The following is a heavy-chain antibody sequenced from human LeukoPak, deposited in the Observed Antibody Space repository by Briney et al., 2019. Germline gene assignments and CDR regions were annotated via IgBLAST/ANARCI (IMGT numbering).Heavy chain of an antibody. CDR3: ARGGASTYCGYDLGNYYYYGMDV. J-gene: IGHJ6*02. D-gene: IGHD5-12*01. V-gene: IGHV1-69*04. CDR1: GGTFSSYA. Sequence: SVKVSCKASGGTFSSYAISWVRQAPGQGLEWMGRIIPILGIANYAQKFQGRVTITADKSTSTAYMELSSLRSEDTAVYYCARGGASTYCGYDLGNYYYYGMDVWGQGTTATVSS. CDR2: IIPILGIA.